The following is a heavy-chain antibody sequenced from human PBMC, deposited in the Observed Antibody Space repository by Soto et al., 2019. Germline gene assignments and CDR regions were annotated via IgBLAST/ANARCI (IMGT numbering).Heavy chain of an antibody. CDR2: VYHSGST. CDR3: ASTSTSGTRFDY. Sequence: QVQLQESGPGLVKPSGTLSLTCAVSGGSISTSNWWSWVRQPPGKGLEWIGEVYHSGSTNYNPSFKVRVAMSVDKSKNQFSLKLNSVTAADTALYYCASTSTSGTRFDYWGQGSLVTVFS. CDR1: GGSISTSNW. V-gene: IGHV4-4*02. J-gene: IGHJ4*02. D-gene: IGHD1-1*01.